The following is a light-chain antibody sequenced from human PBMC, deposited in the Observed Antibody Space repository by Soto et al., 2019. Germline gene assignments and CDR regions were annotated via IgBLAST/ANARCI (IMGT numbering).Light chain of an antibody. Sequence: DIQMTQSPSSLSASVGDRVILTCRASQTIRTSLNWYQQKPGKAPKLLIYAASTLHSGVPSRFSGSGSGTDFTLSISNLQPEDFATYFCQHTYATPPTFGQGTKVDIK. CDR2: AAS. J-gene: IGKJ1*01. CDR3: QHTYATPPT. CDR1: QTIRTS. V-gene: IGKV1-39*01.